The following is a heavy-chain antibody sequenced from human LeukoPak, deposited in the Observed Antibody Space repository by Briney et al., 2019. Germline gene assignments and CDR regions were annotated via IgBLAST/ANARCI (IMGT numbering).Heavy chain of an antibody. V-gene: IGHV3-7*01. J-gene: IGHJ4*02. Sequence: GGSLRLSCAASGFTFSSYWMSWVRQAPGKGLEWVANIKQDGSEKYYVDSVKGRFTISRDNAKNSLYLQMNSLRAEDTAVYYCAKERIAVAGTCFDYWGQGTLVTVSS. CDR2: IKQDGSEK. CDR1: GFTFSSYW. CDR3: AKERIAVAGTCFDY. D-gene: IGHD6-19*01.